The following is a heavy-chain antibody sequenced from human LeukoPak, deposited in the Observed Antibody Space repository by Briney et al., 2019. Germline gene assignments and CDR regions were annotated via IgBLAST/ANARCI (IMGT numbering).Heavy chain of an antibody. CDR3: ARHGSGRDYFDPLDN. V-gene: IGHV3-33*02. D-gene: IGHD1-26*01. CDR2: IWADGSDK. CDR1: GFSFSDHA. Sequence: GGSLRLSCAASGFSFSDHAMHWVRQAPGKGLEWVAAIWADGSDKYYLDSVKGRFTVSGDNPTSTLILRLDRLRVDDTAIYYCARHGSGRDYFDPLDNWGQGTLVTVSS. J-gene: IGHJ4*02.